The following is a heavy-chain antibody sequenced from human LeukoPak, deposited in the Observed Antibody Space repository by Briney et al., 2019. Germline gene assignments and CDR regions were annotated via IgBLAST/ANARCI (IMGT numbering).Heavy chain of an antibody. D-gene: IGHD3-22*01. CDR2: ISSGSSII. Sequence: TGGSLRLSYAASGFTFSTYTMTWVRQAPGEGLEWISYISSGSSIIYYADSVKGRFTISRDNAKNSLYLQMNSLRAEDTAVYYCARVSQYYYDSSGYPEPFDYWGQGTLVTVSS. CDR3: ARVSQYYYDSSGYPEPFDY. V-gene: IGHV3-48*01. CDR1: GFTFSTYT. J-gene: IGHJ4*02.